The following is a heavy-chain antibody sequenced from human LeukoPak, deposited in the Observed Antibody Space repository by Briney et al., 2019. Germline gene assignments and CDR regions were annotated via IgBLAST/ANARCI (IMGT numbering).Heavy chain of an antibody. CDR1: GFTFGSYS. Sequence: GESLRLSCAASGFTFGSYSMHWVRQAPGKGLEYVSAINTNGGRTYYANSVKGRFSISRDNSKNTLYLQMGSLRADDIAVYYCARVGDVDYFDYWGQGTLVTVSS. CDR3: ARVGDVDYFDY. D-gene: IGHD1-26*01. V-gene: IGHV3-64*01. J-gene: IGHJ4*02. CDR2: INTNGGRT.